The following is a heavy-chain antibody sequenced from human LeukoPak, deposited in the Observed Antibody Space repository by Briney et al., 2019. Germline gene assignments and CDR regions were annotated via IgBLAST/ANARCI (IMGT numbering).Heavy chain of an antibody. V-gene: IGHV4-4*07. Sequence: SETLSLTCSVSGGSISTYYWSWIRQPAGKGLEWIGRVYRSGDTNYNPSLKSRVTMSVDTSKNQISLRLRSVTAADTAVYYCARKGTVGRDFDSWGQGTLVTVSS. CDR1: GGSISTYY. J-gene: IGHJ4*02. D-gene: IGHD1-7*01. CDR2: VYRSGDT. CDR3: ARKGTVGRDFDS.